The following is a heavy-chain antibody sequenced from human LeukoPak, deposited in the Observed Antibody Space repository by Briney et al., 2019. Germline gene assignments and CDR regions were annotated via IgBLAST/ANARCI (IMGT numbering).Heavy chain of an antibody. Sequence: SETLSLTCAVYGGSFSGYYWGWIRQPPGKGLEWIGSIYYGGGTHYNPSLKSRATIFLDTSMNQFSLRLTSVTAADTALYFCARESFEEPGTMDHWGQGTLVSVSS. D-gene: IGHD4/OR15-4a*01. CDR3: ARESFEEPGTMDH. CDR2: IYYGGGT. CDR1: GGSFSGYY. J-gene: IGHJ4*02. V-gene: IGHV4-34*11.